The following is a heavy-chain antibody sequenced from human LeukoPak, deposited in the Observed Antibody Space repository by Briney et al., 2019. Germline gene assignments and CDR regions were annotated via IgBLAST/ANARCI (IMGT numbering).Heavy chain of an antibody. J-gene: IGHJ3*02. CDR1: GFIFTDYY. CDR2: ISSTGYTT. Sequence: GGSLRLSCAASGFIFTDYYMSWVRQSPGKALELVSCISSTGYTTYYADSVKGRVTNSRNNAKNSLFLQMTSLRADDTAVYYSAKVAALDAFDIWGQGTMVTVSS. V-gene: IGHV3-11*01. CDR3: AKVAALDAFDI.